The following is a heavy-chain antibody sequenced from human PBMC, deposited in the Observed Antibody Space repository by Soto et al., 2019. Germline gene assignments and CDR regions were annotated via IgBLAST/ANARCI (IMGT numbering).Heavy chain of an antibody. CDR3: ARLRNHYFMDA. V-gene: IGHV4-59*08. CDR1: DCSISGLY. CDR2: IYSSGTT. D-gene: IGHD1-1*01. J-gene: IGHJ6*03. Sequence: QVQLQESGPGLVRPSETLSLTCSVSDCSISGLYWTWVRQSPGKGLEWIGWIYSSGTTNYNPSLTSRVAFSVDTSKNQFSLKLTSVTAADTAIYYCARLRNHYFMDAWGKGTTVAVSS.